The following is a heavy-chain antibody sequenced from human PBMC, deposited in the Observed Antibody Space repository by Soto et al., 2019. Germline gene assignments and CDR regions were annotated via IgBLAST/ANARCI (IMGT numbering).Heavy chain of an antibody. CDR2: IIPIFGTA. Sequence: QVQLVQSGAEVKKPGSSVKVSCKASGGTFSTYAISWVRQAPGQGLEWVGGIIPIFGTANYAQKFQGRVTITADESTSTANMELGSLRCEDPAVYYCARAAYSYGTAYLSYYDDMDVWGQGTPVTVSS. CDR3: ARAAYSYGTAYLSYYDDMDV. J-gene: IGHJ6*02. CDR1: GGTFSTYA. D-gene: IGHD5-18*01. V-gene: IGHV1-69*01.